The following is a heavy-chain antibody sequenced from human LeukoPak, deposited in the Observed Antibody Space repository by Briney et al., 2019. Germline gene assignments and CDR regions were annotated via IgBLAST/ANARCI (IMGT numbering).Heavy chain of an antibody. CDR3: AKEQQLAAP. CDR2: ISYDGSNK. V-gene: IGHV3-30*18. Sequence: GGSLRLSCAASGFTFSNAWMNWVRQAPGKGLEWVAVISYDGSNKYYADSVKGRFTISRDNSKNTLYLQMNSLGAEDTAVYYCAKEQQLAAPWGQGTLVTVSS. J-gene: IGHJ5*02. D-gene: IGHD6-13*01. CDR1: GFTFSNAW.